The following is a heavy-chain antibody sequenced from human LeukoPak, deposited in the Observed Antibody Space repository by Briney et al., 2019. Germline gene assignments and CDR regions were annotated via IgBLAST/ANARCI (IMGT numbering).Heavy chain of an antibody. D-gene: IGHD3-22*01. V-gene: IGHV4-34*01. CDR2: INHSGST. J-gene: IGHJ4*02. Sequence: SETLSLTCTVSGGSISSYYWSWIRQPPGKGLEWIGEINHSGSTNYNPSLKSRVTISVDTSKNQFSLKLSSVTAADTAVYYCAREEEDYYDSSGYRDYWGQGTLVTVSS. CDR3: AREEEDYYDSSGYRDY. CDR1: GGSISSYY.